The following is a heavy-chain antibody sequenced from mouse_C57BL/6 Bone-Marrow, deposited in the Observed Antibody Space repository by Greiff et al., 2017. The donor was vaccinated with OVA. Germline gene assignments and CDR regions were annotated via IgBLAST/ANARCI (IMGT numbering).Heavy chain of an antibody. V-gene: IGHV1-4*01. CDR3: ARKGLRSPFDY. CDR1: GYTFTSYT. J-gene: IGHJ2*01. D-gene: IGHD1-1*01. CDR2: INPSSGYT. Sequence: QVQLQQSGAELARPGASVKMSCKASGYTFTSYTMHWVKQRPGQGLEWIGYINPSSGYTKYNQKFKDKATLTADKSSSTAYMQLSSLTSEDSAVYYCARKGLRSPFDYWGQGTTLTVSS.